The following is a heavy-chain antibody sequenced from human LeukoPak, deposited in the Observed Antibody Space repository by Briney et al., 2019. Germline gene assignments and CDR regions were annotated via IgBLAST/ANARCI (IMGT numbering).Heavy chain of an antibody. J-gene: IGHJ4*02. V-gene: IGHV3-23*01. Sequence: PGGSLRLXCAASGFTFSSYAMSWVRQAPGKELEWVSAISGSGGSTYYADSVKGRFTISRDNSKNTLYLQMNSLRAEDTAVYYCEKDPRIAAAGLFDYWGQGTLVTVSS. CDR1: GFTFSSYA. CDR3: EKDPRIAAAGLFDY. D-gene: IGHD6-13*01. CDR2: ISGSGGST.